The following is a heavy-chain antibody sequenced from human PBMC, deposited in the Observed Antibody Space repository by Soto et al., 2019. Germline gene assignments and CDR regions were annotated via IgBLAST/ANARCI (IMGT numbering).Heavy chain of an antibody. Sequence: GGSLRLSCAASGFTFSSYSMNWVRQAPGKGLEWVSSISSSSSYIYYADSVKGRFTISRDNAKNSLYLQMNSLRAEDTAVYYCARELLWFGEHLNAFDIWGQGTMVTVSS. V-gene: IGHV3-21*01. D-gene: IGHD3-10*01. CDR1: GFTFSSYS. CDR3: ARELLWFGEHLNAFDI. J-gene: IGHJ3*02. CDR2: ISSSSSYI.